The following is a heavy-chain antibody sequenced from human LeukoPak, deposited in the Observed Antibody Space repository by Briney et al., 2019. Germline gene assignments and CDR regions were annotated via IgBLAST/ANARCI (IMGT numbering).Heavy chain of an antibody. CDR2: ISYDGSNK. Sequence: PGGSLRLSCAASGFTFSSYAMSWVRQAPGKGLEWVAVISYDGSNKYYADSVKGRFTISRDNSKNTLYLQMNSLRAEDTAVYYCAKDEEPVLLLWFGELTPGPDYWGQGTLVTVSS. D-gene: IGHD3-10*01. J-gene: IGHJ4*02. V-gene: IGHV3-30*18. CDR1: GFTFSSYA. CDR3: AKDEEPVLLLWFGELTPGPDY.